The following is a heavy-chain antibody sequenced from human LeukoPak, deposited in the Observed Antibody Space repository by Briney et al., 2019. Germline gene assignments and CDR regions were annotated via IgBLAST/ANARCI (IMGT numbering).Heavy chain of an antibody. J-gene: IGHJ1*01. CDR3: ARTYGDYVKYFQH. V-gene: IGHV4-34*01. D-gene: IGHD4-17*01. Sequence: SETLSLTCAVYGGSFSGYYWSWIRQPPGKGLEWIGEINHSGSTNYNPSLKRRVTISVDTSKNQFSLKLSSVTAADTAVYYCARTYGDYVKYFQHWGQGTLVTVSS. CDR1: GGSFSGYY. CDR2: INHSGST.